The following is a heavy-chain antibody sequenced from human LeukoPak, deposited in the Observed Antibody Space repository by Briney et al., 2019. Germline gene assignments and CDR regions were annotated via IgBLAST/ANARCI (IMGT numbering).Heavy chain of an antibody. V-gene: IGHV3-7*01. D-gene: IGHD1-26*01. Sequence: PGGALRLSCAASGFTLSSYWMSWVRQAPGKGGEWVANIKQDGSEKYYVDSVKGRFTISRDNAKNSLYLQMNSLRAEDTAVYYCARDSGSYFDYWGQGTLDTVSS. CDR1: GFTLSSYW. J-gene: IGHJ4*02. CDR3: ARDSGSYFDY. CDR2: IKQDGSEK.